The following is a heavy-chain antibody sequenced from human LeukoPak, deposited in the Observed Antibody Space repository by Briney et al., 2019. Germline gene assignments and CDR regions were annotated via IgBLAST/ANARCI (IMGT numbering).Heavy chain of an antibody. CDR3: ARTFDTAMAEFDY. CDR1: GGSISSSSYY. Sequence: SETLSLTCTVSGGSISSSSYYWGWIRQPPGKGLEWIGSIYYSGSTYYNPSLKSRVTISVDTSKNQFSLKLSSVTAADTAVYYCARTFDTAMAEFDYWGQGTLVTVSS. D-gene: IGHD5-18*01. J-gene: IGHJ4*02. CDR2: IYYSGST. V-gene: IGHV4-39*07.